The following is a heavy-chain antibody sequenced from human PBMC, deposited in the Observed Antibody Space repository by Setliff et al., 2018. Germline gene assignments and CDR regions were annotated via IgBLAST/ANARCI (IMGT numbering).Heavy chain of an antibody. CDR2: IGHTGSI. CDR3: ARDLGHGGDSDY. J-gene: IGHJ4*02. D-gene: IGHD2-21*02. Sequence: GSLRLSCAASGFTFSSDPMNWVRQAPGKGLEWVGNIGHTGSINYNPSLKSRLTISRDTPKNQVSLKLNSVTATDTAVYYCARDLGHGGDSDYWGQGILVTVSS. V-gene: IGHV4-4*02. CDR1: GFTFSSDP.